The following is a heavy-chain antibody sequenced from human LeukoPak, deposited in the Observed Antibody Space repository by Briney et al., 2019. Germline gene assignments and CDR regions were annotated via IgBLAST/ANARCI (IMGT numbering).Heavy chain of an antibody. CDR3: ARGEVAVAGRSFDY. J-gene: IGHJ4*02. Sequence: SETLSLTCTVSGGSISSYYWSWIRQPAGKGLEWIGRIYTSGSTNYNASLKSRVSMSVDTSKNQFSLKLSSVTAADTAVYYCARGEVAVAGRSFDYWGQGTLVTVSS. CDR1: GGSISSYY. CDR2: IYTSGST. D-gene: IGHD6-19*01. V-gene: IGHV4-4*07.